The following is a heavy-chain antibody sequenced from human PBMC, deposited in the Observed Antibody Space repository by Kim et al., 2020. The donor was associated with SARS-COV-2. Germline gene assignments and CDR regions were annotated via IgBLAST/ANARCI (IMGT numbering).Heavy chain of an antibody. CDR3: ARDGNSSRTAAWYYYYG. Sequence: GGSLRLSCAASGFTFSSYSMSWVRQAPGKGLEWVATIKQDGSEKYYVDSVKGRFTISRDNAKNSLYLQMNSLRAEDTAVYYCARDGNSSRTAAWYYYYG. D-gene: IGHD6-13*01. CDR2: IKQDGSEK. J-gene: IGHJ6*01. CDR1: GFTFSSYS. V-gene: IGHV3-7*03.